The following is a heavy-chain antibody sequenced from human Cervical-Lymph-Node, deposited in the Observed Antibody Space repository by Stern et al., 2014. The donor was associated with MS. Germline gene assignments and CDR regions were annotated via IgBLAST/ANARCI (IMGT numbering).Heavy chain of an antibody. Sequence: EVQLVESGGGLVQPGGSLRVSCAASGFTFSSHWMSWVRQAPGKGLEWVANIKQDGSVKYYVDSVKGRFTISRDNARNSLHLQMDSLRAEDTAVYYCARGFCGGVSCYARLFDCWGQGTLVIVSS. CDR3: ARGFCGGVSCYARLFDC. J-gene: IGHJ4*02. CDR1: GFTFSSHW. D-gene: IGHD2-15*01. CDR2: IKQDGSVK. V-gene: IGHV3-7*01.